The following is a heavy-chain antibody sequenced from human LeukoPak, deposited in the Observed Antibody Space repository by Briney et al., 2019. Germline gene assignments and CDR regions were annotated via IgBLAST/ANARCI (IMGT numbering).Heavy chain of an antibody. Sequence: SVKVSCKASGVTFSSYAISWVRQAPGQGLEWMGGIIPIFGTANYAQKFQGRVTITTDESTSTAYMELSSLRSEDTAVYYCAKTNYDSSGYYYEGGLNDAFDIWGQGTMVTVSS. CDR2: IIPIFGTA. D-gene: IGHD3-22*01. J-gene: IGHJ3*02. V-gene: IGHV1-69*05. CDR1: GVTFSSYA. CDR3: AKTNYDSSGYYYEGGLNDAFDI.